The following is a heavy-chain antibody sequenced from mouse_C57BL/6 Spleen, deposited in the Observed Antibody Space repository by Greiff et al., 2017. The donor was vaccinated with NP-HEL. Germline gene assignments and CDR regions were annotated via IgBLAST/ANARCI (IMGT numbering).Heavy chain of an antibody. CDR1: GFTFSSYA. Sequence: EVKVVESGGGLVKPGGSLKLSCAASGFTFSSYAMSWVRQTPEKRLEWVATISDGGGYTYYPDNVKGRFTISRDNAKNNLYLQMSHLKSEDTAMYYCARDGSIGGFFAYWGQGTLVTVSA. CDR3: ARDGSIGGFFAY. CDR2: ISDGGGYT. V-gene: IGHV5-4*01. J-gene: IGHJ3*01.